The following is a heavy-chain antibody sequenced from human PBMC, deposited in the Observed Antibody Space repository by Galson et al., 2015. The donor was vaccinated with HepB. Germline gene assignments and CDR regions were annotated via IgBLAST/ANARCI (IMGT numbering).Heavy chain of an antibody. CDR1: GFHNTPFA. Sequence: SLRLSCAASGFHNTPFAMHWVRQAPGKGLQWVAVLSSDGRNKYYGDSVKGRFTISRDTSKNTLYLQMNRLRVEDTAVYYCVREFSYDYVVGFDPWGQGTLVIVSS. J-gene: IGHJ5*02. V-gene: IGHV3-33*05. D-gene: IGHD5-18*01. CDR2: LSSDGRNK. CDR3: VREFSYDYVVGFDP.